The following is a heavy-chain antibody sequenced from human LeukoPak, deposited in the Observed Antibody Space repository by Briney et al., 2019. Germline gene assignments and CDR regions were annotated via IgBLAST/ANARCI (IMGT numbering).Heavy chain of an antibody. V-gene: IGHV3-23*01. CDR2: VRGSGSDT. CDR1: GFTFSSSW. CDR3: AKTSRVNSAYDSPFDY. D-gene: IGHD5-12*01. Sequence: GGSLRLSCAASGFTFSSSWMGWARQAPGKGLEWVSAVRGSGSDTYYADSVKGRFTISRDNSKNTLHLQMNSLRAEDTAIYYCAKTSRVNSAYDSPFDYWGQGTLVTVSS. J-gene: IGHJ4*02.